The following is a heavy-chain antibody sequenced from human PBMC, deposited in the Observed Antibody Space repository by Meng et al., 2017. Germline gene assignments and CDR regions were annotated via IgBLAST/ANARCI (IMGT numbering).Heavy chain of an antibody. J-gene: IGHJ6*02. D-gene: IGHD6-13*01. CDR1: GGTFSSYA. CDR3: AVAIATTYYYCGMDV. CDR2: IIPIFGTA. V-gene: IGHV1-69*13. Sequence: SVKVSCKASGGTFSSYAISWVRQAPGQGLEWMGGIIPIFGTANYAQKFQGRVTITADESTSTAYMELSSLRSENTAVYYCAVAIATTYYYCGMDVWGQGTMVTVSS.